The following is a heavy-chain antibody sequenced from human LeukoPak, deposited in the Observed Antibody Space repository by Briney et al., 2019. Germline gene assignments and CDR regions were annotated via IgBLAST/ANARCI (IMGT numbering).Heavy chain of an antibody. Sequence: GGSLRLSCAASGFTVGNNRMSWVRQAPGKGLEWVSTVYGGGNTTYADSVKGRFTISRDTSKNTLLLQMNSLRAEDTAVYFCVRERFGAYVENWGQGALVTVSS. J-gene: IGHJ4*02. CDR1: GFTVGNNR. CDR3: VRERFGAYVEN. V-gene: IGHV3-53*01. D-gene: IGHD3-10*01. CDR2: VYGGGNT.